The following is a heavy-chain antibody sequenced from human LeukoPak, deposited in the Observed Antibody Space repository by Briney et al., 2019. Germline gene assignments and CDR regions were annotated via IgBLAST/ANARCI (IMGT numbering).Heavy chain of an antibody. J-gene: IGHJ4*02. D-gene: IGHD1-14*01. CDR3: AKDFGRNLGGPGY. Sequence: PGTSLRLSCAASGFTFSTYTMAWVRQAPGGGLEWVSGISGNGGRTYYADSVKGRFAISRDDSKSTLYLQMNSLRGEDTAVYYCAKDFGRNLGGPGYWGRGTLVIVSS. CDR2: ISGNGGRT. CDR1: GFTFSTYT. V-gene: IGHV3-23*01.